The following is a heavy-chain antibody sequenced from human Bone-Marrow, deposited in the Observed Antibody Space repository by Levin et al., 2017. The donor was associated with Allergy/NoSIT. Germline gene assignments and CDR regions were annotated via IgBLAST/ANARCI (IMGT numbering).Heavy chain of an antibody. D-gene: IGHD2-2*01. J-gene: IGHJ6*02. V-gene: IGHV3-30*04. Sequence: PGGSLRLSCAASGFDFSLYGVHWVRQAPGKGLEWVSIISYDGTYKYYADSVKGRFTIFRDNSKNTLYLQMNSLTPEDTALYYCARDWLDPVLPAALNYGLDVWGQGTTVTVSS. CDR3: ARDWLDPVLPAALNYGLDV. CDR1: GFDFSLYG. CDR2: ISYDGTYK.